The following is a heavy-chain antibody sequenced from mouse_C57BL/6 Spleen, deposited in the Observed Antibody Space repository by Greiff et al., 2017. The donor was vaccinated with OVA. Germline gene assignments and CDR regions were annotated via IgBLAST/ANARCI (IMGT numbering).Heavy chain of an antibody. CDR2: IDPEDGET. Sequence: DVKLVESGAELVKPGASVKLSCTASGFNIKDYYMHWVKQRTEQGLEWIGRIDPEDGETKYAPKFQGKATITADTSSNTAYLQLSSLTSEDTAVYYCARADYDGSWFAYWGQGTLVTVSA. J-gene: IGHJ3*01. D-gene: IGHD2-4*01. V-gene: IGHV14-2*01. CDR1: GFNIKDYY. CDR3: ARADYDGSWFAY.